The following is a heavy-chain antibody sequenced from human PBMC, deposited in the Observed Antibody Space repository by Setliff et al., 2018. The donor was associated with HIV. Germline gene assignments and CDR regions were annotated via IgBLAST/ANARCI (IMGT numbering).Heavy chain of an antibody. CDR1: GGTFSNYA. J-gene: IGHJ2*01. CDR2: IIPISGIT. Sequence: ASVKVSCKASGGTFSNYAINWLRQAPGQGLEWMGGIIPISGITNSAQKFQGRVTITADKSTSTVYMELNSLRSEDTAIYYCASLRGIAAAGENWYFDLWGRGTLVTVSS. D-gene: IGHD6-13*01. CDR3: ASLRGIAAAGENWYFDL. V-gene: IGHV1-69*10.